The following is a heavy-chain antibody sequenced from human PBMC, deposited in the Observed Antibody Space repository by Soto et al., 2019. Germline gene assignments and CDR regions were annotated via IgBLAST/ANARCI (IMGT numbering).Heavy chain of an antibody. Sequence: QVQLVQSGAEVKKPGASVKVSCKASGYTFTSYDINWVRQATGQGRERMGWMNPNSGNTGYAQKFKGRVNMPRNTSISTAYMQLSSLRSDDPAVYYCARTYCSSTRCYDWFDPWCQGTLVTVSS. CDR3: ARTYCSSTRCYDWFDP. D-gene: IGHD2-2*01. CDR2: MNPNSGNT. CDR1: GYTFTSYD. V-gene: IGHV1-8*01. J-gene: IGHJ5*02.